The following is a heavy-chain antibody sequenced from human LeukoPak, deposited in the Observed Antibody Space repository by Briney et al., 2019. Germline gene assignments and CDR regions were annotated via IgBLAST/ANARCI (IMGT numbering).Heavy chain of an antibody. J-gene: IGHJ4*02. CDR2: IWYDGSNK. CDR1: GFTFSSHW. V-gene: IGHV3-33*08. D-gene: IGHD2-2*01. Sequence: PGGSLRLSCAASGFTFSSHWMHWVRQAPGKGLEWVAVIWYDGSNKYYADSVKGRFTISRDNSKNTLYLQMNSLRAEDTAVYYCARDSSRSYLDYWGQGTLVTVSS. CDR3: ARDSSRSYLDY.